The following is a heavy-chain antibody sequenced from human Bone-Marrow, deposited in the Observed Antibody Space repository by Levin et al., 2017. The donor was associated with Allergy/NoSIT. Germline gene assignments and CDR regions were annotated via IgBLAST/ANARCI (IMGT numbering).Heavy chain of an antibody. J-gene: IGHJ4*02. Sequence: GGSLRLSCAASGFTFSNAWMSWVRQAPGKGLEWVGRIKTKIDRGTTDYAAPVICSFTISRDDLKYTLYLQMNSLKTEDTSVYYCTTAGMTTIHDYWGQGTLVTVSS. CDR3: TTAGMTTIHDY. D-gene: IGHD4-17*01. V-gene: IGHV3-15*01. CDR1: GFTFSNAW. CDR2: IKTKIDRGTT.